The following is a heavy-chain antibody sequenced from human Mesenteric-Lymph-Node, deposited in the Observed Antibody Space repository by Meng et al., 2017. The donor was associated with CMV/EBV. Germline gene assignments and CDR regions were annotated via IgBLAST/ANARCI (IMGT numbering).Heavy chain of an antibody. J-gene: IGHJ6*02. CDR3: VKASGGDYYYHYGMDV. CDR2: INVNSGNI. V-gene: IGHV1-2*02. CDR1: GYTFTDYF. Sequence: ASVKVSCKASGYTFTDYFMHWVRQAPGQGLEWMGWINVNSGNINSIQKFQGRVTMTRDTSSSTVYMELSRLTYDDTAVYYCVKASGGDYYYHYGMDVWGQGTTVTVSS. D-gene: IGHD4-17*01.